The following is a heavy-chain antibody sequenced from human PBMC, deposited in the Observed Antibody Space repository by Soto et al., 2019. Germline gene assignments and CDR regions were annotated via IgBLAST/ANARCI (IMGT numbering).Heavy chain of an antibody. CDR3: AVTVTGSRSPLAH. D-gene: IGHD3-9*01. J-gene: IGHJ4*02. CDR1: GDTFSSNA. Sequence: QVQLVQSGAEVKKPGSSVKVSCKASGDTFSSNAISWVRQAPGQGLEWMGGIIPIYASPNYAQNFQGRVTVTADEATSTAYLELSRLKFADSAIYYCAVTVTGSRSPLAHWGRGTLVIVSS. V-gene: IGHV1-69*01. CDR2: IIPIYASP.